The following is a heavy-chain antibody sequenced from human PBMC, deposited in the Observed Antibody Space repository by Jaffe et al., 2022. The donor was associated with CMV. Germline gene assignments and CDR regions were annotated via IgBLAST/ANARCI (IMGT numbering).Heavy chain of an antibody. CDR1: GGSFSGYY. Sequence: QVQLQQWGAGLLKPSETLSLTCAVYGGSFSGYYWSWIRQPPGKGLEWIGEINHSGSTNYNPSLKSRVTISVDTSKNQFSLKLSSVTAADTAVYYCARDPAPRALPHYYYYYYMDVWGKGTTVTVSS. D-gene: IGHD2-2*01. V-gene: IGHV4-34*01. CDR3: ARDPAPRALPHYYYYYYMDV. J-gene: IGHJ6*03. CDR2: INHSGST.